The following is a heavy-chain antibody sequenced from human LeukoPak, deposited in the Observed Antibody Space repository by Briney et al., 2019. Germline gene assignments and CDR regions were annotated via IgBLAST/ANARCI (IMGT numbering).Heavy chain of an antibody. CDR1: GFTFSSYW. CDR2: INGDGRNI. V-gene: IGHV3-74*01. Sequence: GGSLRLSCVASGFTFSSYWMHWVRQDPRKGLVWVSRINGDGRNINYADSVRGRFTISRDNAKNSLYLQMNSLRAEDTAVYYCARAMERITMVRGVKGLNFDYWGQGTLVTVSS. CDR3: ARAMERITMVRGVKGLNFDY. J-gene: IGHJ4*02. D-gene: IGHD3-10*01.